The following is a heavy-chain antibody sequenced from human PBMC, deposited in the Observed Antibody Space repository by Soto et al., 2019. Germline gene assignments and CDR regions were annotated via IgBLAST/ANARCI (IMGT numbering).Heavy chain of an antibody. Sequence: EVQLLESGGGLVQPGRSLRLSCAASGFTFSNYAMSWVRQAPGQGLDWVSAISGSGGTTYYADSVKGRFTISRDKSKNTLFPQMNSLRADDAAVHYCAKFFVETGSNSGWPWSFHYWGQGTLVTVSS. CDR2: ISGSGGTT. D-gene: IGHD6-25*01. V-gene: IGHV3-23*01. CDR1: GFTFSNYA. J-gene: IGHJ4*02. CDR3: AKFFVETGSNSGWPWSFHY.